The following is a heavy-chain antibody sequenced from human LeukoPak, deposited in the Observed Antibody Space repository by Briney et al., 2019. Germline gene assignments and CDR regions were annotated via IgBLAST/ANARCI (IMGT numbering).Heavy chain of an antibody. CDR2: INPNSGGT. Sequence: ASVNVSCKASRYTFTRYYMHWVRQAPGQPLEWMGWINPNSGGTNYAKKFQGRVTMTREKFISPAYMEVSRLRSDETAVYYCARDDDSSGLVNDYWGQGTLVTVSS. J-gene: IGHJ4*02. D-gene: IGHD3-22*01. CDR3: ARDDDSSGLVNDY. V-gene: IGHV1-2*02. CDR1: RYTFTRYY.